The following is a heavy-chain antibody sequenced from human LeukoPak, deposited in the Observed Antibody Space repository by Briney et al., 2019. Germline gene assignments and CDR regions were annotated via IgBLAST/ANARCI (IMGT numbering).Heavy chain of an antibody. CDR2: VIPIFGTA. D-gene: IGHD3-10*01. CDR1: GGTFSSYA. V-gene: IGHV1-69*13. Sequence: GASVKVSCKASGGTFSSYAISWVRQAPGQGLEWMGGVIPIFGTANYAQKFQGRVTITADESTSTAYMELSSLRSEGTAVYYCAREKRRTYYYGSGSYYPLDYWGQGTLVTVSS. CDR3: AREKRRTYYYGSGSYYPLDY. J-gene: IGHJ4*02.